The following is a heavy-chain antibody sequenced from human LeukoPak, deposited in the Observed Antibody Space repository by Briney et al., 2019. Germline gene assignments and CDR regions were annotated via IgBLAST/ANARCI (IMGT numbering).Heavy chain of an antibody. V-gene: IGHV1-69*04. CDR1: GGTFSSYA. Sequence: EASVKVSCEASGGTFSSYAISWVRQAPGQGLEWMGRIIPILGIANYAQKFQGRVTITADKSTSTAYMELSSLRSEDTAVYYCARDDPGRGHYGSGKLNYYGMDVWGQGTTVTVSS. CDR3: ARDDPGRGHYGSGKLNYYGMDV. D-gene: IGHD3-10*01. CDR2: IIPILGIA. J-gene: IGHJ6*02.